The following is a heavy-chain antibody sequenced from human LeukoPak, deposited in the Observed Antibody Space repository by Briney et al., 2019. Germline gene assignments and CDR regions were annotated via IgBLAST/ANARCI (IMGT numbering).Heavy chain of an antibody. V-gene: IGHV3-30*04. D-gene: IGHD3-16*01. CDR3: GRAGFGELYPYVDS. J-gene: IGHJ4*02. CDR2: ISYDGGNE. Sequence: GKSLRLSCAASGFAISRSAMHWVCQALGKGLEWVALISYDGGNEYYGDSVKGRFTVSRDYSKNTLYLQMSSLRADDTAVYYCGRAGFGELYPYVDSWGQGTLVTVSS. CDR1: GFAISRSA.